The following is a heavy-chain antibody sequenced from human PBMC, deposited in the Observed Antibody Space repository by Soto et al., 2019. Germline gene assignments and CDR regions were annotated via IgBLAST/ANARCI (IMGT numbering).Heavy chain of an antibody. V-gene: IGHV4-59*01. D-gene: IGHD6-19*01. CDR3: ARVSPILYSSGISAFDI. CDR2: IYYSGST. CDR1: GGSISSYY. Sequence: QVQLQESGPGLVKPSETLSLTCTVSGGSISSYYWSWIRQPPGKGLEWIGYIYYSGSTNYNPSLKSRVTISVDTSKNQFSLKLSSVTAADTAVYYCARVSPILYSSGISAFDIWGQGTMVTVSS. J-gene: IGHJ3*02.